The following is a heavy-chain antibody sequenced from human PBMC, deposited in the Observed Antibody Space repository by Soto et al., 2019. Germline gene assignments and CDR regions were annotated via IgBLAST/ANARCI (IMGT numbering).Heavy chain of an antibody. CDR2: IIPILGIA. D-gene: IGHD2-15*01. CDR1: GGTFSSYA. V-gene: IGHV1-69*10. CDR3: ARTYCMGGSCCLFERYNWFDP. J-gene: IGHJ5*02. Sequence: ASVKVSCKASGGTFSSYAISWVRQAPGQGLEWMGGIIPILGIANYAQKFQGRVTMNADKSTITAYMELSSLRSEDPVVYYCARTYCMGGSCCLFERYNWFDPWGQGTLVTVSS.